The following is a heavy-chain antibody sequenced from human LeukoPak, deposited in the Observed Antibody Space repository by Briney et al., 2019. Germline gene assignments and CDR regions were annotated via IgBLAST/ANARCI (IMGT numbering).Heavy chain of an antibody. D-gene: IGHD6-6*01. V-gene: IGHV1-69*05. J-gene: IGHJ3*02. CDR2: IIPIFGTA. CDR3: ARVGQLVADAFDI. CDR1: GGTFSSYA. Sequence: SVKVSCKASGGTFSSYAISWVRQAPGQGLEWMGRIIPIFGTANYAQKFQGRVTITTDESTSTAYMELSSLRSEDTAVYYCARVGQLVADAFDISGQGTMVTVSS.